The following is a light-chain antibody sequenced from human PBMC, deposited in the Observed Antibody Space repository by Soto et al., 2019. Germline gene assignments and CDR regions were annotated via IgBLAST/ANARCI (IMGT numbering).Light chain of an antibody. CDR3: AAWDDGLIGSVA. Sequence: QSVLTPPPSASGTPGQRVTISCSGSSSNIGKNTVNWYQQLPGTAPQLLIYRNNQRPSGVPDRFSGSKSGTSASLTISGLQSDDEADYYCAAWDDGLIGSVAFGGGTK. CDR1: SSNIGKNT. J-gene: IGLJ2*01. CDR2: RNN. V-gene: IGLV1-44*01.